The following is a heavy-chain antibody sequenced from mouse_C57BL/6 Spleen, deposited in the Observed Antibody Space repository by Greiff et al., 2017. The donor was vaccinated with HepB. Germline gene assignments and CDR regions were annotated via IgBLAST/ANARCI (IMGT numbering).Heavy chain of an antibody. D-gene: IGHD4-1*01. J-gene: IGHJ2*01. CDR2: IDPSDSYT. Sequence: VKLQQPGAELVMPGASVKLSCKASGYTFTSYWMHWVKQRPGQGLEWIGEIDPSDSYTNYNQKFKGKSTLTVDKSSSTAYMQLSSLTSEDSAVYYGARGLGRTDYWGQGTTLTVSS. V-gene: IGHV1-69*01. CDR1: GYTFTSYW. CDR3: ARGLGRTDY.